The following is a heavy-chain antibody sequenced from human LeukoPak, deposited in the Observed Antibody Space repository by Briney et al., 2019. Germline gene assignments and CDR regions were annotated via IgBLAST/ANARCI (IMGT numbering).Heavy chain of an antibody. D-gene: IGHD6-19*01. CDR2: INAGNGNT. Sequence: GASVKVSCKASGYTFTSYAMHWVRQAPGQRLEWMGWINAGNGNTKYSQKFQGRVTVTRDTSASTAYMELSSLRSEDTAVYYCARDRVRGGWSAGDAFDIWGQGTMVTVSS. CDR3: ARDRVRGGWSAGDAFDI. V-gene: IGHV1-3*01. J-gene: IGHJ3*02. CDR1: GYTFTSYA.